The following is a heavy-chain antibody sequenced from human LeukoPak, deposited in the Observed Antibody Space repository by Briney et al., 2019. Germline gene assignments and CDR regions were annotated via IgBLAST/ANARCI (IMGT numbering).Heavy chain of an antibody. J-gene: IGHJ6*02. V-gene: IGHV3-11*01. CDR2: ISGVASDI. CDR3: ARGGALGMDV. CDR1: GFTFSDYY. Sequence: PGGSLRLSCAASGFTFSDYYMTWIRQAPGKGLEWASYISGVASDIYYGDSVKGRFTISRGNAKNSVYLQMNSLRAEDTAVYYCARGGALGMDVWGQGTTVTVSS. D-gene: IGHD1-26*01.